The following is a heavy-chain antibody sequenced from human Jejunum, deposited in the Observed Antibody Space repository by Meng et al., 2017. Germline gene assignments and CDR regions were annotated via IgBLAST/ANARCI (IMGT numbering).Heavy chain of an antibody. CDR1: GGSVSSGFYY. D-gene: IGHD5-24*01. J-gene: IGHJ4*02. CDR2: ISDSGTT. CDR3: ARDSETYPTYFDY. V-gene: IGHV4-61*03. Sequence: QVHLPESGPGLVRPPETLSLTCTVSGGSVSSGFYYWRWIRQPPGKGLEWIGYISDSGTTNYTPSLKSRVTMSVDTSKNHFSLKLTSVTAADTAVYFCARDSETYPTYFDYWGQGTLVTVSS.